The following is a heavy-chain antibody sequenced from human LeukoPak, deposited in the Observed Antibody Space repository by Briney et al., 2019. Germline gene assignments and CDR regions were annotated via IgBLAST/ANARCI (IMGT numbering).Heavy chain of an antibody. V-gene: IGHV3-11*04. J-gene: IGHJ3*02. CDR2: ISSGGSSI. Sequence: SGGSLRLSCAASGFTFSDYYMTWIRQAPGKGLEWVSYISSGGSSIYYADSVRDRFTISRDNAKNSLFLHMNSLRADDTAVYYCAGYSTSPTKAFDIWGQGTMVTVSS. CDR1: GFTFSDYY. D-gene: IGHD6-13*01. CDR3: AGYSTSPTKAFDI.